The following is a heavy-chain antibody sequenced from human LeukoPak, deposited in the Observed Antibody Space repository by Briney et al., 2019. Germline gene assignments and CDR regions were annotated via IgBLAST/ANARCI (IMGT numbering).Heavy chain of an antibody. CDR2: ISSSSSYI. Sequence: GGSLRLSCAASGFTFSSYEMNWVRQAPGKGLEWVSSISSSSSYIYYADSVKGRFTISRDNAKNSLYLQMNSLRAEDTAVYYCARDEFVELHLGNDAFDIWGQGTMVTVSS. J-gene: IGHJ3*02. D-gene: IGHD3-3*01. V-gene: IGHV3-21*01. CDR3: ARDEFVELHLGNDAFDI. CDR1: GFTFSSYE.